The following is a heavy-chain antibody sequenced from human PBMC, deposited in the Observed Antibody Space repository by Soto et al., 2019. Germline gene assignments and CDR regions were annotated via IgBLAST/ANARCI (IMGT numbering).Heavy chain of an antibody. CDR3: ANQRYYYYGMDV. Sequence: GGSLRLSCAASGFTFSSYGMHWVRQAPGKGLEWVAVISYDGSNKYYADSVKGRFTISRDNSKNTLYLQMNSLRAEDTAAYYCANQRYYYYGMDVWGQGTTVTVSS. J-gene: IGHJ6*02. CDR2: ISYDGSNK. V-gene: IGHV3-30*18. CDR1: GFTFSSYG.